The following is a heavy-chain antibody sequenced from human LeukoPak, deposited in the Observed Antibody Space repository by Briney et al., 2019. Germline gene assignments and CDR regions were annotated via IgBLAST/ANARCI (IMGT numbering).Heavy chain of an antibody. V-gene: IGHV3-21*01. J-gene: IGHJ4*02. CDR2: ISSSSSYI. Sequence: GGSLRLSCAASGFTFSSYSMNWVRQAPGKGLEWVSSISSSSSYIYYADSVKGRFTISRDNAKNSLYLQMNSLRAEDTAVYYCARLRAGDPSLDYWGQGTLVTVSS. D-gene: IGHD3-10*01. CDR3: ARLRAGDPSLDY. CDR1: GFTFSSYS.